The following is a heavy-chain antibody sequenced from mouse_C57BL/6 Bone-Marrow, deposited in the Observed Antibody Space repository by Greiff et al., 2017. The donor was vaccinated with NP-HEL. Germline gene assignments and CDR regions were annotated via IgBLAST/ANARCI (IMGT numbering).Heavy chain of an antibody. CDR2: ISYDGST. J-gene: IGHJ3*01. V-gene: IGHV3-6*01. Sequence: EVQVVESGPGLVKPSQSLSLTCSVTGYSITSGYYWNWIRQFPGNKLEWMGYISYDGSTNYNPSLKNRISITRDTSKNQFFLKLNSGTTEDTATYYCAYYGWFAYWGQGTLVTVSA. D-gene: IGHD1-1*01. CDR1: GYSITSGYY. CDR3: AYYGWFAY.